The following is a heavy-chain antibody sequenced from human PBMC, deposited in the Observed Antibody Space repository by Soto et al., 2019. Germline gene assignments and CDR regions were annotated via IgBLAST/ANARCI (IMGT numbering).Heavy chain of an antibody. CDR1: GGSISSGAYY. J-gene: IGHJ4*02. D-gene: IGHD3-22*01. V-gene: IGHV4-31*03. CDR3: ARERAGDRSGYYLDY. CDR2: IYYSGIT. Sequence: SETLSLTCSVSGGSISSGAYYWSWIRQHPGKGLEWIGYIYYSGITYYNPSLKSRVTISIDTSKNQFSLKLNSVAAADTAVYYCARERAGDRSGYYLDYWGPGTLVTVFS.